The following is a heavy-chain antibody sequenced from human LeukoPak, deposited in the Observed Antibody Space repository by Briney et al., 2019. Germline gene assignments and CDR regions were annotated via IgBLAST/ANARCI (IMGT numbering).Heavy chain of an antibody. V-gene: IGHV4-59*08. Sequence: SETLSLTCTVSGGSISSYYWSWIRQPPGKGLEWIGYIYYSGSTNYNPSFKSRVTISVDTSKNQFSLKLSSVTAADTAVYYCARHGGYYDSSGSHAFDIWGQGTMVTVSS. J-gene: IGHJ3*02. CDR2: IYYSGST. CDR3: ARHGGYYDSSGSHAFDI. D-gene: IGHD3-22*01. CDR1: GGSISSYY.